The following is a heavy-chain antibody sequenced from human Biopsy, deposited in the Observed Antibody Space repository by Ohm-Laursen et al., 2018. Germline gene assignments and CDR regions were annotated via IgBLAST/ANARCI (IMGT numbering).Heavy chain of an antibody. J-gene: IGHJ3*02. CDR1: GGYINYFY. D-gene: IGHD2-8*01. CDR3: ERDAGFEGFCTNGVCSGTLDI. Sequence: TLSLTCTVSGGYINYFYWSRIRQPAGQGLVSIGRIYSSGFTSHKPFLKSRVSMSVDTSKNQFLLELTSVTAADTAVYYFERDAGFEGFCTNGVCSGTLDIWGQGTLVAISS. CDR2: IYSSGFT. V-gene: IGHV4-4*07.